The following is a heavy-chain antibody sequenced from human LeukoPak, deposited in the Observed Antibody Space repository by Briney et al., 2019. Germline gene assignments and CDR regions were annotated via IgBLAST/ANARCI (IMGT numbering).Heavy chain of an antibody. CDR2: IYMGGNT. CDR1: GFTVSSHD. CDR3: ARVGDEVAYTRGYLDH. Sequence: PGGPLRLSCAASGFTVSSHDMSWVRQAPGKGLEWVSVIYMGGNTYYADSVKGRFTISRHTSKNTLYLQMNSLRAEDTAVYYCARVGDEVAYTRGYLDHWGQGTLVTVSS. V-gene: IGHV3-53*04. D-gene: IGHD3-16*01. J-gene: IGHJ4*02.